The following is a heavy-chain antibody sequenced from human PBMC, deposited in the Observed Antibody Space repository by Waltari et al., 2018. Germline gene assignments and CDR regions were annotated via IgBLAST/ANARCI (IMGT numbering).Heavy chain of an antibody. CDR2: ISWDGGST. D-gene: IGHD3-22*01. CDR3: AKPFGSGYYDAFDI. J-gene: IGHJ3*02. V-gene: IGHV3-43*01. Sequence: HWVRQAPGKGLVWVTLISWDGGSTYNADSVKGRFTISRDNSKNSLYLQMNILRTEDTALYYCAKPFGSGYYDAFDIWGQGTMVTVSS.